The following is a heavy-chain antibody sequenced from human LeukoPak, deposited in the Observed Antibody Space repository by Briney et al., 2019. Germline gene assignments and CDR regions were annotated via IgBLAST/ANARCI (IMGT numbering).Heavy chain of an antibody. J-gene: IGHJ3*02. V-gene: IGHV1-69*13. Sequence: SVKVSCKASGGTFSSYAISWVRQAPGQGLEWMGGIIPIFGTANYAQKFQGRVTITADESTSTAYMELSSLRSEDTAVYYCARDQFPGYCSSTSCFIGDIWGQGTMVTVSS. D-gene: IGHD2-2*01. CDR2: IIPIFGTA. CDR3: ARDQFPGYCSSTSCFIGDI. CDR1: GGTFSSYA.